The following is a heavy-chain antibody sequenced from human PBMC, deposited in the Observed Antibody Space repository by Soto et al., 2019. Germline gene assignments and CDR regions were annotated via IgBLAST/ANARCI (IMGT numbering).Heavy chain of an antibody. CDR2: MSGDGTTT. D-gene: IGHD3-22*01. J-gene: IGHJ4*02. CDR3: AKDITFDSSAYNF. Sequence: EVQLLASGGGLVQPGESLRLSCTASGFTFSTYGMSWVRQAPGKGLEWVSSMSGDGTTTYYIDSVKGRFTISTDNSRNTLALQMNSLRIEDTAIYYCAKDITFDSSAYNFWGQGILVTVSS. V-gene: IGHV3-23*01. CDR1: GFTFSTYG.